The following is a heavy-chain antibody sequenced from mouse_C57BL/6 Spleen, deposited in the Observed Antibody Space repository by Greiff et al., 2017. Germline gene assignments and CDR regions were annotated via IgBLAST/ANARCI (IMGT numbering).Heavy chain of an antibody. CDR1: GFSFTSYG. CDR3: AKNEGYGPFAY. CDR2: IWRGGST. Sequence: QVQLQQSGPGLVQPSPSLSITCTVSGFSFTSYGVHWVRQSPGKGLEWLGVIWRGGSTDYNAAFMSRLSTTKDNSKSQVFLKMNSLQADDTAIYYCAKNEGYGPFAYWGQGTLVTVSA. V-gene: IGHV2-5*01. J-gene: IGHJ3*01. D-gene: IGHD1-1*02.